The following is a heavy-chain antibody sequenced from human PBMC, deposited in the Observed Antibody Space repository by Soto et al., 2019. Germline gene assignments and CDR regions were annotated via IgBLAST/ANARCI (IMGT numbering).Heavy chain of an antibody. V-gene: IGHV4-31*03. CDR2: MYYSGST. CDR1: GGSISSGGYY. D-gene: IGHD2-2*01. J-gene: IGHJ6*02. CDR3: ARGALGYCSSTSCYALDYGMDV. Sequence: QVQLQESGPGLVKPSQTLSLTCTVSGGSISSGGYYWSWIRQHPGKGLEWIGYMYYSGSTYYNPSLKSRVTISVDTSKNQFSLKLSSVTAADTAVYYCARGALGYCSSTSCYALDYGMDVWGQGTTVTVSS.